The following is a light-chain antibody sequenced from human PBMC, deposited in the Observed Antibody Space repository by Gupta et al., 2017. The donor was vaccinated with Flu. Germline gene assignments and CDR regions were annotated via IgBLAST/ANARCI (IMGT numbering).Light chain of an antibody. CDR1: ESVKTN. V-gene: IGKV3-15*01. J-gene: IGKJ5*01. Sequence: EIVMTQSPATLSVSPGERATLSCRASESVKTNLAWYQQKPGQAPRLLIHAASTRAPGIPARFSGSGSGTEFTLTIDSRQSEDFGLYYCQQYNLWPPITLGQGTRLEI. CDR2: AAS. CDR3: QQYNLWPPIT.